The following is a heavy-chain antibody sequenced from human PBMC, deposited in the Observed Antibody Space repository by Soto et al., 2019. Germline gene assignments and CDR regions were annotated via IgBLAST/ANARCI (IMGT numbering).Heavy chain of an antibody. Sequence: SVKVSCKASGGTFSSYAISWVRQAPGQGLEWMGGIIPIFGTANYAQKIQGRVTITADESTSTAYMELSRLRSEDTAVYYCARDSSSWPNWFDPWGQGTLVTVSS. J-gene: IGHJ5*02. D-gene: IGHD6-13*01. CDR2: IIPIFGTA. CDR1: GGTFSSYA. V-gene: IGHV1-69*13. CDR3: ARDSSSWPNWFDP.